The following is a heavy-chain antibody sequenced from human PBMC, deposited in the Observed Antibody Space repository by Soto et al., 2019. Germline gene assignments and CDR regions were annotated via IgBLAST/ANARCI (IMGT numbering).Heavy chain of an antibody. V-gene: IGHV3-66*01. CDR3: AREEVGAITGFDY. CDR2: IYSGGST. Sequence: GGSLRLSCAASGFPVSSNYMSWVRPAPGKGLEWVSVIYSGGSTYYADSVKGRFTISRDNSKNTLYLQMNSLRAEDTAVYYCAREEVGAITGFDYWGQGTLVTVSS. CDR1: GFPVSSNY. J-gene: IGHJ4*02. D-gene: IGHD1-26*01.